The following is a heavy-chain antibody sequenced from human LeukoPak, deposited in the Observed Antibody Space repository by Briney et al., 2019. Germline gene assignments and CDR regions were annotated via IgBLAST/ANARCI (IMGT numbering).Heavy chain of an antibody. CDR1: GFTFSSYG. D-gene: IGHD3-3*01. CDR2: IWYDGSNK. Sequence: GGSLRLSCAASGFTFSSYGMHWVRQAPDKGLEWVAVIWYDGSNKYYADSVKGRFTISRDNSKNTLYLQMNSLRAEDTAVYYCAREAGYDFWSGYLSRYYYYGMDVWGQGTTVTVSS. J-gene: IGHJ6*02. CDR3: AREAGYDFWSGYLSRYYYYGMDV. V-gene: IGHV3-33*01.